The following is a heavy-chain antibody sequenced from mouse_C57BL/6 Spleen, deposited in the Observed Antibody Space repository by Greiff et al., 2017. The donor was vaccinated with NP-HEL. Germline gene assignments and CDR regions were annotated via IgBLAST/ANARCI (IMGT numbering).Heavy chain of an antibody. J-gene: IGHJ3*01. CDR2: IYPGSGST. CDR3: ARENGLY. CDR1: GYTFTSYW. V-gene: IGHV1-55*01. Sequence: QVHVKQPGAELVKPGASVKMSCKASGYTFTSYWITWVKQRPGQGLEWIGDIYPGSGSTNYNEKFKSKATLTVDTSSSTAYMQLSSLTSEDSAVYYCARENGLYWGQGTLVTVSA.